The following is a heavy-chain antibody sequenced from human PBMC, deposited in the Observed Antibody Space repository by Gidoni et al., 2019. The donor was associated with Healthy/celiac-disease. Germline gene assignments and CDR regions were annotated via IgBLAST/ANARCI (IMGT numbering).Heavy chain of an antibody. CDR2: ISYDGSNK. CDR3: ANAPPGPASIDY. V-gene: IGHV3-30*18. D-gene: IGHD3-10*01. CDR1: GFTFSSYG. Sequence: QVQLVESGGGVVQPGRSLRLSCAASGFTFSSYGMHWVRQAPGKGLEWVAVISYDGSNKYYADSVKGRFTISRDNSKNTLYLQMNSLRAEDTAVYYCANAPPGPASIDYWGQGTLVTVSS. J-gene: IGHJ4*02.